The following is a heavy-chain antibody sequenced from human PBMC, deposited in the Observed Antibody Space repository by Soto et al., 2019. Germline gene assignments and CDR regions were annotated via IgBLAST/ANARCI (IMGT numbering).Heavy chain of an antibody. CDR3: ARDGGRHSGGIDY. V-gene: IGHV1-69*01. CDR2: ISPIFGTA. D-gene: IGHD1-26*01. J-gene: IGHJ4*02. Sequence: QVQLVQSGAEVKKPGSSVNVSCKASGGTFSSYSINWVRQAPGQGLEWMGEISPIFGTANYAQKFQGRVKITADESTSTAYMERTRLRSEDTAVYYCARDGGRHSGGIDYWGQGTLVTGSS. CDR1: GGTFSSYS.